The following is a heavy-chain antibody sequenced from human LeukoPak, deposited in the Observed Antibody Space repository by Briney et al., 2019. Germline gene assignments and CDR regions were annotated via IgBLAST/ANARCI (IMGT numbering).Heavy chain of an antibody. CDR2: IYYSGST. V-gene: IGHV4-59*12. CDR3: ARSRGYSGYDSGWFDP. CDR1: GGSISSYY. Sequence: SETLSLTCTVSGGSISSYYWSWVRQPPGKGLEWIGYIYYSGSTNYNPSLKSRVTISVDTSKNQFSLKLSSVTAADTAVYYCARSRGYSGYDSGWFDPWGQGTLVTVSS. D-gene: IGHD5-12*01. J-gene: IGHJ5*02.